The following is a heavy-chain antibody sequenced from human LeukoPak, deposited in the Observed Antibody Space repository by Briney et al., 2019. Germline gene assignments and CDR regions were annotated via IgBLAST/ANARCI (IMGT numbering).Heavy chain of an antibody. CDR3: ARKSDDFWSGYHDY. D-gene: IGHD3-3*01. Sequence: LETLSLTCTVSGGSISSYYWSWIRQPPGKGLEWIGYIYYSGSTNYNPSLKSRVTISVDTSKNQFSLKLSSVTAADTAVYYCARKSDDFWSGYHDYWGQGTLVTVSS. CDR1: GGSISSYY. CDR2: IYYSGST. V-gene: IGHV4-59*01. J-gene: IGHJ4*02.